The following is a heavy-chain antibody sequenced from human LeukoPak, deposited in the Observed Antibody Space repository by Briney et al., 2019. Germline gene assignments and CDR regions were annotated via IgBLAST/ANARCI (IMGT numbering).Heavy chain of an antibody. V-gene: IGHV3-48*04. Sequence: GGSLRLSCAASGFTFSSYSMNWVRQAPGKGLEWVSYISSSSSTIYYADSVKGRFTISRDNAKNSPYLQMNSLRAEDTAVYYCARAVYDSSGYHYYYYYMDVWGKGTTVTVSS. CDR2: ISSSSSTI. J-gene: IGHJ6*03. CDR3: ARAVYDSSGYHYYYYYMDV. D-gene: IGHD3-22*01. CDR1: GFTFSSYS.